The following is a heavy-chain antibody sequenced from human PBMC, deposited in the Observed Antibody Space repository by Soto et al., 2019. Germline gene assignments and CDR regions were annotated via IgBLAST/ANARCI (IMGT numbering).Heavy chain of an antibody. J-gene: IGHJ6*02. CDR2: IIPIFGTA. V-gene: IGHV1-69*12. CDR3: ASPPYGDYGVSYYYYGRDV. Sequence: QVQLVQSGAEVKKPGSSVKVSCKASGGTFSSYAISWVRQAPGQGLEWMGGIIPIFGTADYAQKFQGRVTITADESTNTAYMELSSLRSEDTAVYYCASPPYGDYGVSYYYYGRDVWGQGTTVTVSS. D-gene: IGHD4-17*01. CDR1: GGTFSSYA.